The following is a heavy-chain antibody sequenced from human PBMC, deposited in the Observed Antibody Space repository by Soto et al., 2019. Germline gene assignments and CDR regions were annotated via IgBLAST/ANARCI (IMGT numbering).Heavy chain of an antibody. D-gene: IGHD2-2*01. J-gene: IGHJ4*02. V-gene: IGHV1-46*03. Sequence: ASVKVSCKASGYTFTSYYMHWVRQAPGQGLEWMGIINPSGGSTSYAQKFQGRVTMTRDTSTSTVYMELSSLRSGDTAVYYCARGRGYCSSTSCYYLGYWGQGTLVTVSS. CDR1: GYTFTSYY. CDR2: INPSGGST. CDR3: ARGRGYCSSTSCYYLGY.